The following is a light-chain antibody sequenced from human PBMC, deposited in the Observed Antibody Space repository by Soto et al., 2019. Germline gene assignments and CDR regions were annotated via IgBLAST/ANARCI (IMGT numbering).Light chain of an antibody. J-gene: IGKJ2*01. CDR3: QQYGGSPLYT. Sequence: EIVLTQSRGTLSLSPGDRATHSCRASQSVSSSDSAWYQQKPGQAPRLLIYGASTRATGIPDRFSGSGSGTDFPLTISRLEPEDFAVYYCQQYGGSPLYTFGQGTKLEIK. V-gene: IGKV3-20*01. CDR2: GAS. CDR1: QSVSSSD.